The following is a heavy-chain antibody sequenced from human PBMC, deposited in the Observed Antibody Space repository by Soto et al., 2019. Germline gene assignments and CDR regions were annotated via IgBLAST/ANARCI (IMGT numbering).Heavy chain of an antibody. Sequence: QVQLVESGGGVVQPGRSLRLSCAASGFTYSEFTFSRYGLHWVRQAPGKGLEWVAAIWYDGSNKYYGDSVKGRFTISRDNSKNTLSLQMISLRAEDTAVYYCASGSTVPDFLMDVWGKGTTVTVSS. CDR1: GFTYSEFTFSRYG. CDR2: IWYDGSNK. J-gene: IGHJ6*03. CDR3: ASGSTVPDFLMDV. D-gene: IGHD4-4*01. V-gene: IGHV3-33*01.